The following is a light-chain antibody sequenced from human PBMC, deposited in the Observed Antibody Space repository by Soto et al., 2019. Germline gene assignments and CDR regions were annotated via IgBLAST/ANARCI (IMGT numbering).Light chain of an antibody. CDR2: DVS. V-gene: IGLV2-14*01. CDR1: SSDVGGYNY. J-gene: IGLJ1*01. Sequence: QSALTQPASVSVSPGQSITISCTGTSSDVGGYNYVSWYQQHPGKAPKLMIYDVSNRPSGVSNRFSGSKSGNTASLTISVPQAEDEADYYCSSYTSSSLYVFGTGTKLTVL. CDR3: SSYTSSSLYV.